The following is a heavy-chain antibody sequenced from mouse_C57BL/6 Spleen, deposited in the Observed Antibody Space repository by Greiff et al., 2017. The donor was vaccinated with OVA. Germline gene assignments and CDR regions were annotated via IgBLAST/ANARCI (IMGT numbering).Heavy chain of an antibody. Sequence: EVQLQQSGPELVKPGASVKIPCKASGYTFTDYNMDWVKQSHGKSLEWIGDINPNNGGTIYNQKFKGKATLTVDKSSSTAYMELRSLTSEDTAVYYCARSEGYYDYPAWFAYWGQGTLVTVSA. CDR2: INPNNGGT. CDR3: ARSEGYYDYPAWFAY. J-gene: IGHJ3*01. V-gene: IGHV1-18*01. D-gene: IGHD2-4*01. CDR1: GYTFTDYN.